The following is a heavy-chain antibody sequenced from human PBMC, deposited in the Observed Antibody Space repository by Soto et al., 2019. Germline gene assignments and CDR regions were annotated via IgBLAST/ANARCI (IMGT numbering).Heavy chain of an antibody. CDR2: ISAYNGNT. D-gene: IGHD3-3*01. V-gene: IGHV1-18*01. Sequence: ASVKVSCKASGYTFTSYGISWVRQAPGQGLEWMGWISAYNGNTNYAQKLQGRVTMTTDTSTSTAYMELRSLRSDDTAVYYCARDHDFWSGPYYYGMDVWGQGTTVTVSS. CDR3: ARDHDFWSGPYYYGMDV. J-gene: IGHJ6*02. CDR1: GYTFTSYG.